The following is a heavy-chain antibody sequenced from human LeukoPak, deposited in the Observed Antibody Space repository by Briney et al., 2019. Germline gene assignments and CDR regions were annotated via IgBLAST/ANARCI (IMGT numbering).Heavy chain of an antibody. CDR3: AREIVDYYDSSRHNWFDP. CDR1: GGTFSSYA. Sequence: SVKVSFKASGGTFSSYAISWVRQAPGQGLEWMGGIIPIFGTANYAQKFQGRVTITADESTSTAYMELSSLRSEDTAVYYCAREIVDYYDSSRHNWFDPWGQGTLVTVSS. D-gene: IGHD3-22*01. V-gene: IGHV1-69*13. CDR2: IIPIFGTA. J-gene: IGHJ5*02.